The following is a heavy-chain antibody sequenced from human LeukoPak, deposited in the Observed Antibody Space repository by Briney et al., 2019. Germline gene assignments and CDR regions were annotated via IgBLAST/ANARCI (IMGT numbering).Heavy chain of an antibody. CDR3: AKDLKWLPVTNFDY. J-gene: IGHJ4*02. CDR1: GFSFSSYA. D-gene: IGHD5-12*01. CDR2: MSSSDDGR. Sequence: GGSLRLSCATSGFSFSSYAMSWVRQAPGKGLEWVSAMSSSDDGRYYADSVKGRFTISRDNSKNTLYLQMNSLRAEDTAVYNCAKDLKWLPVTNFDYWGQGTLVTVSS. V-gene: IGHV3-23*01.